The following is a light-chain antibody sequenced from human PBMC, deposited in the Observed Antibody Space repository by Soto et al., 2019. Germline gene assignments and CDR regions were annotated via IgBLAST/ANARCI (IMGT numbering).Light chain of an antibody. CDR2: AAS. CDR3: QHYGGSPLT. V-gene: IGKV3-20*01. J-gene: IGKJ4*01. Sequence: EIVLTQSPGTLSLSPADRATLSCRASETVTGKYLAWYQQKVGQAPRLLIFAASNRATGIPDRFSGSGSGTDFTLTISRLEPEDFAVYYCQHYGGSPLTFGGGTKVEI. CDR1: ETVTGKY.